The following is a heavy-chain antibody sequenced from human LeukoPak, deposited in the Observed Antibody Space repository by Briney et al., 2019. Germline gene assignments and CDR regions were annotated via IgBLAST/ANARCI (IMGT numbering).Heavy chain of an antibody. CDR1: GYTFTIYG. J-gene: IGHJ4*02. Sequence: ASVKVSYKASGYTFTIYGISWVRQAPGQGLEWMGWISAYNGNTNYAQKLQGRVTMTTDTSTSTAYMELRSLRSDDTAVYYCARDRVRGYSLWSDYWGQGTLVTVSS. D-gene: IGHD5-18*01. CDR2: ISAYNGNT. V-gene: IGHV1-18*04. CDR3: ARDRVRGYSLWSDY.